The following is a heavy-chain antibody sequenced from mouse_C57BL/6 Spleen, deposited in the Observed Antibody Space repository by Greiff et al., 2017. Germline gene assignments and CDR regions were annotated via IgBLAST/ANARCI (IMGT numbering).Heavy chain of an antibody. Sequence: VQLQQSGAELARPGASVKLSCKASGYTFTSYGISWVKQRTGQGLEWIGEIYPRSGNTYYNEKFKGKATLTADKSSSTAYMQLSSLTSEDSAVYFCARWGYSNSHFDYWGQGTTLTVSS. D-gene: IGHD2-5*01. V-gene: IGHV1-81*01. CDR1: GYTFTSYG. CDR3: ARWGYSNSHFDY. CDR2: IYPRSGNT. J-gene: IGHJ2*01.